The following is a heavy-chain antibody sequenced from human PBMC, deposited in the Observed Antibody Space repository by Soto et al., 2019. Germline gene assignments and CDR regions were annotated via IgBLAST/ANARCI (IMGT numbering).Heavy chain of an antibody. CDR2: ISAYNGNT. V-gene: IGHV1-18*01. D-gene: IGHD6-13*01. J-gene: IGHJ6*02. CDR1: GYTFTSYG. CDR3: ARVKGIAAAPSPYYYYYGMDV. Sequence: ASVKVSCKASGYTFTSYGISWVRQAPGQGLERMRWISAYNGNTNYAQKLQGRVTMTTDTSTSTAYMELRSLRSDDTDVYYCARVKGIAAAPSPYYYYYGMDVWGQGTAVTVSS.